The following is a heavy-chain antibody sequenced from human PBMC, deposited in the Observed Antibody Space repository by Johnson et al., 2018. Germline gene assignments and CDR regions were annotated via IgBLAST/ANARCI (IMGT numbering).Heavy chain of an antibody. J-gene: IGHJ4*02. Sequence: QVQLVQSGAELRPXGASVKISCKASGYTFTHYYIHWVRQAPGQGLEWVGIINPGGDTIAYAQKFRGTVTMTRDTSTSTVYMELSSLRSEDTAVFYCARGRETVAGFDYWGQGTLVTVSS. CDR3: ARGRETVAGFDY. CDR1: GYTFTHYY. D-gene: IGHD6-19*01. V-gene: IGHV1-46*01. CDR2: INPGGDTI.